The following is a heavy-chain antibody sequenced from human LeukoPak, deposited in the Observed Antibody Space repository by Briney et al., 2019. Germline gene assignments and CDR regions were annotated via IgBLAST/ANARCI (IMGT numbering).Heavy chain of an antibody. CDR3: AREEQLGRQPSYGMDV. Sequence: SSVKVSCKASGGTFSSYAISWVRQAHGQGLEWVGGIIPIFGTANYAQKFQGRVTITADKSTNTVYMEVSSLRSEDTAVYYCAREEQLGRQPSYGMDVWGKGTTVTVSS. CDR2: IIPIFGTA. CDR1: GGTFSSYA. V-gene: IGHV1-69*06. J-gene: IGHJ6*04. D-gene: IGHD1-1*01.